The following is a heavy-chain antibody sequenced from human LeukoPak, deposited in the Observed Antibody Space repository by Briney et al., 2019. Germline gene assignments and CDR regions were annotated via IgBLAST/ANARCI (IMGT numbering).Heavy chain of an antibody. Sequence: PSETLSLTCTGSGCTMNNYYWSWLRQAPGKGLEWIAYINYSGITNYNPSLESVVTISADTSKNQSSLRLSSVTAADTAVNYCARLEGGRTVKFEYWGQGTLVTVSS. V-gene: IGHV4-59*08. D-gene: IGHD4-17*01. CDR3: ARLEGGRTVKFEY. CDR1: GCTMNNYY. J-gene: IGHJ4*02. CDR2: INYSGIT.